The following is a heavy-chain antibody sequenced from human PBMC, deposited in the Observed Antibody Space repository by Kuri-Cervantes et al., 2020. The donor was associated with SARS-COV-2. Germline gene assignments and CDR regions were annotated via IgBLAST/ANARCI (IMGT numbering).Heavy chain of an antibody. CDR1: GFTFSSYA. Sequence: GESLKISCAASGFTFSSYAMHWVRQAPGKGLEWVAVISYDGSNKYYADSVKGRFTISRDNSKNTLYLQMNSLRAEDTAVYYCARDSKSITMIVVVPPMPDPWCQGTLVTVSS. J-gene: IGHJ5*02. CDR2: ISYDGSNK. CDR3: ARDSKSITMIVVVPPMPDP. V-gene: IGHV3-30-3*01. D-gene: IGHD3-22*01.